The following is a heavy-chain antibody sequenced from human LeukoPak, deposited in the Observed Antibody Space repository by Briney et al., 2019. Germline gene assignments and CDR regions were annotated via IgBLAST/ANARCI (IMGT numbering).Heavy chain of an antibody. CDR3: ARDYCSSTSCPRRYYYYYGMDV. CDR2: IIPILGIA. CDR1: GGTFSSYT. J-gene: IGHJ6*02. V-gene: IGHV1-69*04. Sequence: GSSVKVSCKAPGGTFSSYTISWVRQAPGQRPEWMGRIIPILGIANYAQKFQGRVTITADKSTSTAYMELSSLRSEDTAVYYCARDYCSSTSCPRRYYYYYGMDVWGQGTTVTVSS. D-gene: IGHD2-2*01.